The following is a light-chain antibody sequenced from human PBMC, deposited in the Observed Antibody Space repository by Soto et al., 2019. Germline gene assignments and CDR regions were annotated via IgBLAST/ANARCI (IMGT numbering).Light chain of an antibody. V-gene: IGKV1-39*01. CDR1: QSISSY. CDR3: QQSYSTPWT. CDR2: PAS. J-gene: IGKJ1*01. Sequence: DIQMTQSPSSLSASVGDRVTITCRASQSISSYLNWYQQKPGQAPKLLIYPASSLQSGVPSRFSGSGYGTDFTLTISSLQPEDFATYYCQQSYSTPWTFGQGTKVEIK.